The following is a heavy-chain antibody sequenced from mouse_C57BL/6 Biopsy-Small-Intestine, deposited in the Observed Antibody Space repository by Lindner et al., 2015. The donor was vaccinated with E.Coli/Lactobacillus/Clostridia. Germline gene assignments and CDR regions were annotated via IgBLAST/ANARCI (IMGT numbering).Heavy chain of an antibody. V-gene: IGHV1-72*04. Sequence: SVKVSCKASGYAFTVYYMHWVQQAPGQGLEWMGWITPNGVGTRYAQKFQGRVTLTRDTSINTDYMELSGLRSDDTAVYYCARVGQQWMPDYWGQGTPVTVSS. J-gene: IGHJ4*01. CDR1: GYAFTVYY. CDR2: ITPNGVGT. CDR3: ARVGQQWMPDY. D-gene: IGHD6-1*01.